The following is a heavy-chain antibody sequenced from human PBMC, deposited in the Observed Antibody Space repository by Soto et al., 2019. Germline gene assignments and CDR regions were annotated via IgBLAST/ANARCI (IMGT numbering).Heavy chain of an antibody. D-gene: IGHD2-21*02. J-gene: IGHJ4*02. Sequence: SETLSLTCTVSGGSVSSSSYYWSWIRQSPGKGLQWIGYIYYSGSTNYNPSLNSRVTISLDTSKNQFSLKLSSVTAADTAVYYCARTSTHPHIVVVTARYYFDYWGQGTLVTVSS. CDR3: ARTSTHPHIVVVTARYYFDY. CDR2: IYYSGST. CDR1: GGSVSSSSYY. V-gene: IGHV4-61*01.